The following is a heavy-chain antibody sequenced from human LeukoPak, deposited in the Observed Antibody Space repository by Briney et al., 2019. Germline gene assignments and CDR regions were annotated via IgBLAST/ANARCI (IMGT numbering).Heavy chain of an antibody. J-gene: IGHJ5*02. CDR2: IYTSGRT. CDR3: ARDREQQLARGWFDP. V-gene: IGHV4-61*02. Sequence: SETLSLTCTVSGGSISSGSYYWSWIRQPAGKGLEWIGRIYTSGRTNYNPSLKSRVTISVDTSKNQFSLKLSSVTAADTAVYYCARDREQQLARGWFDPWGQGTLVTVSS. D-gene: IGHD6-13*01. CDR1: GGSISSGSYY.